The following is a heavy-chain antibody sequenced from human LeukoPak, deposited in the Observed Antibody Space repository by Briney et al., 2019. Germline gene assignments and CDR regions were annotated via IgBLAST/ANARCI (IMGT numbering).Heavy chain of an antibody. Sequence: PGGSLRLSCAASASTFSNDAIHWARQAPGKGLEWVAVVSYDETNKYYADSVKGRFTISRDNSENTVYLQMSSLRAEDTAMYYCARAFGCSGTSCHARWGYYYYAMDVWGQGTTVTVSS. J-gene: IGHJ6*02. V-gene: IGHV3-30-3*01. CDR3: ARAFGCSGTSCHARWGYYYYAMDV. CDR2: VSYDETNK. D-gene: IGHD2-2*01. CDR1: ASTFSNDA.